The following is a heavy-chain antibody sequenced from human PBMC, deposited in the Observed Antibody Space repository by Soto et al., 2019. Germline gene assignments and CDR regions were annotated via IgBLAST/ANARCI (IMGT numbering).Heavy chain of an antibody. CDR3: TRGGGGLVY. Sequence: ASVKVSCKASGYTLINYVIHWVRQAPGQGLEWMGWINAGDGNTKFSQKFQGRVTITTDTSASTAYMELSSLRSEDTAVYYCTRGGGGLVYWGHGTLVTVSS. CDR2: INAGDGNT. CDR1: GYTLINYV. J-gene: IGHJ4*01. V-gene: IGHV1-3*01. D-gene: IGHD3-16*01.